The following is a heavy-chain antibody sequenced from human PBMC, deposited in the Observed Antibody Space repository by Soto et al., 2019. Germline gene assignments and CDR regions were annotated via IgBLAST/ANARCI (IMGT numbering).Heavy chain of an antibody. CDR1: GFTFDDYA. Sequence: EVQLVESGGGLVQPGRSLRLSCAASGFTFDDYAMHWVRQAPGKGLEWVSGISWNNGSIGYADSVKGRFTISRDNAKNSLYLQMNSLRAEDTALYYCAKEWSYGDYYFDYWGQGTLVTVSS. CDR2: ISWNNGSI. J-gene: IGHJ4*02. D-gene: IGHD4-17*01. CDR3: AKEWSYGDYYFDY. V-gene: IGHV3-9*01.